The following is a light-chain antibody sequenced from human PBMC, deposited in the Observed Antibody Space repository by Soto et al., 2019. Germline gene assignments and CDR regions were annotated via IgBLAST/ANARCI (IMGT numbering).Light chain of an antibody. Sequence: DIQMTQSPSSLSASVGDRVTVTCRASQSIGTYVNWYQQKLGKAPYLLLYAASRLQSGVPSKFSGSGSGTDFTLTISSLQPEDFATYYGQQSYTTPYTFGQGTKLEIK. CDR1: QSIGTY. J-gene: IGKJ2*01. CDR3: QQSYTTPYT. CDR2: AAS. V-gene: IGKV1-39*01.